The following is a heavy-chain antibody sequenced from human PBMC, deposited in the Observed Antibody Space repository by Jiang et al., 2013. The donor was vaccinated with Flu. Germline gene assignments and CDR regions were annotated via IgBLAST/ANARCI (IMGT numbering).Heavy chain of an antibody. V-gene: IGHV4-4*07. CDR2: IYASGST. Sequence: QLVESGPGLVKPSETLSLTCTVSGGSISNYYWSWIRQPAGKGLEWIGRIYASGSTNYNPSLKSRVTMSVDMSKNQFSLKLSSVTAADTALYYCARVDSNGWYYFDYWGQGTLLTVSS. J-gene: IGHJ4*02. D-gene: IGHD6-19*01. CDR3: ARVDSNGWYYFDY. CDR1: GGSISNYY.